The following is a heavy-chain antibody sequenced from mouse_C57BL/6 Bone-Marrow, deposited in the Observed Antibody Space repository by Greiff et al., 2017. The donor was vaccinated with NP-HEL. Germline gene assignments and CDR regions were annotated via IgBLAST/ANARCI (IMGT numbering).Heavy chain of an antibody. CDR2: IYPSDSET. CDR1: GYTFTSYW. V-gene: IGHV1-61*01. Sequence: QVQLQQPGAELVRPGSSVKLSCKASGYTFTSYWMDWVKQRPGQGLEWIGNIYPSDSETHYNQKFKDKATLTVDKSSSTAYMQLSSLTSEDSAVYYCARGGWLLRGYYARDYWGQGTSVTVSS. CDR3: ARGGWLLRGYYARDY. D-gene: IGHD2-3*01. J-gene: IGHJ4*01.